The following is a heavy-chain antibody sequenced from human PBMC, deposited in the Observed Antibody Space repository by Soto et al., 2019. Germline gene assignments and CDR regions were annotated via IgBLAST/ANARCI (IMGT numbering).Heavy chain of an antibody. D-gene: IGHD1-7*01. CDR3: ARGARNYYYFDY. CDR2: IKFDGSIT. CDR1: GFTFSNYW. V-gene: IGHV3-74*01. J-gene: IGHJ4*02. Sequence: DVQVVESGGRLVQPGGSLRLSCAASGFTFSNYWLHWVRQTPGKGLVWVSRIKFDGSITNYADSVKGRVTLSRDNAKNTVYLQMDSLRADGTAVYYCARGARNYYYFDYWGQGTLVTVSS.